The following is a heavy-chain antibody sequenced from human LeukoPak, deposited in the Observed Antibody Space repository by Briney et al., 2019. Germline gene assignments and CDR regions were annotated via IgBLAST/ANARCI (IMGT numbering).Heavy chain of an antibody. Sequence: GASVKVSCKASGFTFTSSAMQWVRQARGQRLGWIGWIVVGSGNTNYAQKFQERVTITRDMSTSTAYMELSSLRSEDTAVYYCAAGYSYGRLNLYYYHGMDVWGQGTTVTVSS. CDR2: IVVGSGNT. V-gene: IGHV1-58*02. D-gene: IGHD5-18*01. J-gene: IGHJ6*02. CDR1: GFTFTSSA. CDR3: AAGYSYGRLNLYYYHGMDV.